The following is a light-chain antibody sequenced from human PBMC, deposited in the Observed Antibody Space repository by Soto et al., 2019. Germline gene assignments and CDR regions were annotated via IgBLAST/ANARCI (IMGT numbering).Light chain of an antibody. CDR1: SSDVGGYNY. CDR3: GSYTTSSHIVL. Sequence: QSALTQPASVSGSPGQSITISCTGTSSDVGGYNYVSWYQQHPGKAPKLMIYEVSNRPSGVSNRFSGSKSGNTASLPISGLQVEDEADYYCGSYTTSSHIVLFGGGTRLTVL. J-gene: IGLJ2*01. CDR2: EVS. V-gene: IGLV2-14*01.